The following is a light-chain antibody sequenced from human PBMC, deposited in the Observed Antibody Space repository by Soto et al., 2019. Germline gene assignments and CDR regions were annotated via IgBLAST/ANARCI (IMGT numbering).Light chain of an antibody. CDR1: QSVDSY. J-gene: IGKJ2*01. CDR3: QQYNIWSLYT. CDR2: DAS. Sequence: EIVLTQSPATLSLSPGERATLSCRASQSVDSYLAWYQQKPGQAPRLLIYDASNRATGIPARFSGSGSRTEFSLTISSLQSEDSAVYYCQQYNIWSLYTFGQGTKLEIK. V-gene: IGKV3-11*01.